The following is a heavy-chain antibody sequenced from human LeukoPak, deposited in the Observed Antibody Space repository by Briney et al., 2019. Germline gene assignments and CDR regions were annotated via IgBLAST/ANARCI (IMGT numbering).Heavy chain of an antibody. CDR1: GYIFSNND. V-gene: IGHV1-8*03. CDR2: KNPISGNT. J-gene: IGHJ4*02. Sequence: ASVKVSCKASGYIFSNNDINWVRQATGRGLEWMGWKNPISGNTGFAQKFQGRVTITRDTSISTAYMEVSSLRSDDTAVYFCVRAAKCSGGGCDSKEYVYYFDYWGQGTLVTVSS. D-gene: IGHD6-25*01. CDR3: VRAAKCSGGGCDSKEYVYYFDY.